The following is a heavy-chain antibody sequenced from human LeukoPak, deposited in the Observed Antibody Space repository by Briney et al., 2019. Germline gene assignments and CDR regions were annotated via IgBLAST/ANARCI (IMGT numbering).Heavy chain of an antibody. CDR1: GGSISSYY. CDR3: AGLGYCSSTKCYAGFYYGLDV. Sequence: SETLSLTCTVSGGSISSYYWSWIRQPPGKGLEWIGYIYYSGSTSYNPSLKSRVAISVDTSKNQFSLKPSSVTAADTAVYSCAGLGYCSSTKCYAGFYYGLDVWGQGTTVTVSS. J-gene: IGHJ6*02. D-gene: IGHD2-2*01. V-gene: IGHV4-59*01. CDR2: IYYSGST.